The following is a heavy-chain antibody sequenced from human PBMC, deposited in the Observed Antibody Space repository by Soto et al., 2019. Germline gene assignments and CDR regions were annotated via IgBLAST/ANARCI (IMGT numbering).Heavy chain of an antibody. D-gene: IGHD3-10*01. Sequence: EVQLLESGGGVVQPGGSLRLSCAASGFTVSGYPMSWVRQAPGKGLEWVSSLSGSGSSTDYADSVKGRFTISRDGSKNMVFLQMNSLRAEDTDIYYCARGHTRGTYYNSFDYWGQGTLVTVSS. CDR1: GFTVSGYP. CDR2: LSGSGSST. J-gene: IGHJ4*02. V-gene: IGHV3-23*01. CDR3: ARGHTRGTYYNSFDY.